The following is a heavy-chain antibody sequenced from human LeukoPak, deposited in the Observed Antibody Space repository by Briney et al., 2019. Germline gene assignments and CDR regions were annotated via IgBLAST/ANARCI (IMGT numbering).Heavy chain of an antibody. J-gene: IGHJ4*02. CDR1: GFTFSSYA. V-gene: IGHV3-30-3*01. CDR2: ISYDGSNK. Sequence: GRSLRLSCAASGFTFSSYAMHWVRQAPGKGLEWVAVISYDGSNKYYADSVKGRFTISRDNSKNTLYLQMNSLRAEDTAVYYCAKEPHPTRYGYNSDYWGQGTLVTVSS. CDR3: AKEPHPTRYGYNSDY. D-gene: IGHD5-24*01.